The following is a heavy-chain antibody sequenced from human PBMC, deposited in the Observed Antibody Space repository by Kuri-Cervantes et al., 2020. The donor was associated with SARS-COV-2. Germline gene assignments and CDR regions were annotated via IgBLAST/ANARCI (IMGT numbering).Heavy chain of an antibody. CDR3: ARFRSYCSSTSCYLANAFDI. V-gene: IGHV4-59*01. CDR2: IYYSGST. Sequence: GSLRLPCTVSCGPISSYYWSWIRQPPGKGLEWIGYIYYSGSTNYNPPLKSRVTISVDTSKNQFSLKLSSVTAADTAVYYCARFRSYCSSTSCYLANAFDIWGQGTMVTVSS. CDR1: CGPISSYY. J-gene: IGHJ3*02. D-gene: IGHD2-2*01.